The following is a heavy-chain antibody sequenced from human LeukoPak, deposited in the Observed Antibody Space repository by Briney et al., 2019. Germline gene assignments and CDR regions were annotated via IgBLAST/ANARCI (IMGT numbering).Heavy chain of an antibody. Sequence: ASVKVSCKASGYTFTSYGISWVRPAPGQGLEWMGWISAYNGNTNYAQKLQGRVTMTTDTSTSTAYMELRSLRSDDTAVYYCARDYDFWSGYRDPYYYYGMDVWGQGTTVTVSS. D-gene: IGHD3-3*01. CDR1: GYTFTSYG. CDR3: ARDYDFWSGYRDPYYYYGMDV. CDR2: ISAYNGNT. V-gene: IGHV1-18*01. J-gene: IGHJ6*02.